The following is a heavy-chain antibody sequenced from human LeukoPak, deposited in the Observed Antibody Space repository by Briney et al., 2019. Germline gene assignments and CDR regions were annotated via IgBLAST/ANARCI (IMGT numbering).Heavy chain of an antibody. CDR3: ARDHRCYDSSEDYYYGMDV. CDR1: GDSVSSNSAA. J-gene: IGHJ6*02. Sequence: SQTLSLTCAISGDSVSSNSAAWNWIRQSPSRGLEWLGRTYYRSKWYNDYAVSVKSRITISPDTSKNQFSLQLNSVTPEDTAVYYCARDHRCYDSSEDYYYGMDVWGQGTTVTVSS. D-gene: IGHD3-22*01. CDR2: TYYRSKWYN. V-gene: IGHV6-1*01.